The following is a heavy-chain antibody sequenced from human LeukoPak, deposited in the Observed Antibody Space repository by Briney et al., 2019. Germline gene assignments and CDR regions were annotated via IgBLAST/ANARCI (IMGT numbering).Heavy chain of an antibody. D-gene: IGHD1-26*01. J-gene: IGHJ4*02. Sequence: GGSLRLSCAASGFTFSSYGIHWVRQAPGKGLEWVAVISYDGSNKYYVDSVKGRFTISRDNSKNTLYLQMNRLRAEDTAVYYCARALGSPLDYWGQGTLLIVSS. V-gene: IGHV3-30*03. CDR1: GFTFSSYG. CDR3: ARALGSPLDY. CDR2: ISYDGSNK.